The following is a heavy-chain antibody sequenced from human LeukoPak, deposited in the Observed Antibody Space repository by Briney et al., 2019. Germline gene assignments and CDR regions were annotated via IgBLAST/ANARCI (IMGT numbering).Heavy chain of an antibody. D-gene: IGHD6-13*01. V-gene: IGHV6-1*01. Sequence: SQTLSLTCAISGDSVSSNSAAWNWIRQSPSRGLEWLGRTYYRSKWYYDYAVSVRSRITINPDTSKNQFSLQLNSVTPEDTAVYYCTRDPSYSNWYTDAFDIWGQGTMVTVSS. CDR1: GDSVSSNSAA. J-gene: IGHJ3*02. CDR2: TYYRSKWYY. CDR3: TRDPSYSNWYTDAFDI.